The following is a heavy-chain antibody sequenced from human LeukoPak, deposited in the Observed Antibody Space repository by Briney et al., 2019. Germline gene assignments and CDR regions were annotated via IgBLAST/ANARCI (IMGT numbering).Heavy chain of an antibody. CDR1: GFTFSSYA. Sequence: PGGSLRLSCAAYGFTFSSYAMSWVRQAPGKGLEWVSAISGSGGSTYYADSVKGRFTISRDNSKNTLYLQMNSLRAEDTAVYYCAKDGRLTNYYYMDVWGKGTTVTVSS. V-gene: IGHV3-23*01. D-gene: IGHD6-25*01. J-gene: IGHJ6*03. CDR2: ISGSGGST. CDR3: AKDGRLTNYYYMDV.